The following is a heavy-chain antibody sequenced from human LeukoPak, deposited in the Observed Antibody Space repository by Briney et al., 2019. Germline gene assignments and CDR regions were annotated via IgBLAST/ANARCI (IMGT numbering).Heavy chain of an antibody. CDR2: ISGSGETI. J-gene: IGHJ1*01. V-gene: IGHV3-48*03. CDR1: GLTFSSYE. CDR3: IRPAAGFRRTIPTEYFHH. D-gene: IGHD6-13*01. Sequence: PGGSLRLSCAAAGLTFSSYEMYWVRQAPGKGLEWVSYISGSGETIYYADSVKGRFTISRDNANKSLYLHMSSLRVEDTAIYYFIRPAAGFRRTIPTEYFHHWGQGALATVSS.